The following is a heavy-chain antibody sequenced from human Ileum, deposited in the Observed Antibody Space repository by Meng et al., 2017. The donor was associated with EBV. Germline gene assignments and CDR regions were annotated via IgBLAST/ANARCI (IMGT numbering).Heavy chain of an antibody. CDR2: IYKSVST. Sequence: QLHEPAQGLVQPTQTLSLTGAVPGGSISSGGYYWSWIRQPPGKGLEWIGYIYKSVSTYYNPSLTSRVTISVDTSKNQFFLKLGSVTAADTGVYYCARGGDTSGYSLDYWGQGILVTVSS. D-gene: IGHD3-22*01. CDR3: ARGGDTSGYSLDY. J-gene: IGHJ4*02. CDR1: GGSISSGGYY. V-gene: IGHV4-30-4*01.